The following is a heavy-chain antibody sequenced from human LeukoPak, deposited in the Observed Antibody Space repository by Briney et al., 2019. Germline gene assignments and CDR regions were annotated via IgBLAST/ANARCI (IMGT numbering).Heavy chain of an antibody. CDR1: GYTFTSYG. Sequence: ASVKVSCKASGYTFTSYGISWVRQAPGQGLEWMGWISAYNGNTNYAQKLQGRVTMTTDTSTSTAYMELRSLRSDDTAVYYCARDDYDPQDYYGMDVWGQGTTVTVSS. V-gene: IGHV1-18*01. CDR2: ISAYNGNT. D-gene: IGHD4/OR15-4a*01. J-gene: IGHJ6*02. CDR3: ARDDYDPQDYYGMDV.